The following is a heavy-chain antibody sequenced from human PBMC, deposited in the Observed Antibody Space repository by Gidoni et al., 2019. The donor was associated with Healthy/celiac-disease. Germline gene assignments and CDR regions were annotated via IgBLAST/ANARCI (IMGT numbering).Heavy chain of an antibody. CDR2: IYTSGST. CDR3: ARTSQRWLQWDY. Sequence: QVQLQESGPGLVKPSETLSLTCTVSGGSLSSHYWSRNRQPAGKGLEWIGRIYTSGSTNYNPSLERRVPMSVYTSKNQFSLKLSSVTAADTAVYYCARTSQRWLQWDYWGQGTLVTVSS. V-gene: IGHV4-4*07. J-gene: IGHJ4*02. CDR1: GGSLSSHY. D-gene: IGHD5-12*01.